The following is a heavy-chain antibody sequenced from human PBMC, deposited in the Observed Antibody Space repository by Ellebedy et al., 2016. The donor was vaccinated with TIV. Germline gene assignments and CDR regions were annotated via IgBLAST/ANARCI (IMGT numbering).Heavy chain of an antibody. Sequence: PGGSLRLSCAASGFTFSSYAMHWVRQAPGKGLEWVAVISYDGSNKYYADSVKGRFTISRDNSKNTLYLQMNSLRAEDTAVYYCAREANGDCDYWGQGTLVTVSS. V-gene: IGHV3-30-3*01. D-gene: IGHD2-21*02. J-gene: IGHJ4*02. CDR2: ISYDGSNK. CDR1: GFTFSSYA. CDR3: AREANGDCDY.